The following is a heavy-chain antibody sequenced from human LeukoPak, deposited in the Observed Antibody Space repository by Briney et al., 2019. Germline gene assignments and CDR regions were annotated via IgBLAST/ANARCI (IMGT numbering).Heavy chain of an antibody. D-gene: IGHD4-23*01. CDR2: INDRGHT. CDR1: GGSFSDYH. CDR3: ARDPTAVVTLPYYFDF. J-gene: IGHJ4*02. V-gene: IGHV4-34*01. Sequence: SETLSLTCAVHGGSFSDYHWNWIRQSPEKGLEWIGEINDRGHTNYNPSLKSRVTISVDTSKKQFSLRLSSVTAADTAVYYCARDPTAVVTLPYYFDFWGQGTLVAVSS.